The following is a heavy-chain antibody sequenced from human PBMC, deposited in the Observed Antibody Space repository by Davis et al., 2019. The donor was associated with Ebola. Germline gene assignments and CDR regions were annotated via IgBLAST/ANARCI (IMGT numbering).Heavy chain of an antibody. CDR1: GDSVSSGA. V-gene: IGHV6-1*01. D-gene: IGHD1-26*01. Sequence: PSETLSLTCAISGDSVSSGAWNWIRQSPSRGLEWLGSTYYSSKWFNDYAVSVKSRITINPDTSKNQFSLQLSSVTPEDTAVYYCVRGWGRTGMGVWGQGTTVIVSS. CDR2: TYYSSKWFN. CDR3: VRGWGRTGMGV. J-gene: IGHJ6*02.